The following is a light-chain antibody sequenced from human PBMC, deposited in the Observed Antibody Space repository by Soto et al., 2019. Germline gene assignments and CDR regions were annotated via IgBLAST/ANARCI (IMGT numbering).Light chain of an antibody. CDR2: GAS. V-gene: IGKV3-20*01. J-gene: IGKJ3*01. Sequence: EIVLTQSPGTLSLSPGERATLSCRASQSVSSSYLAWYQQKPGQAPRLLIYGASSRATGIPDRFSGSVSGTDFTLTISRLEPEDFAVYYCQQYGSSPTFGPGTKVDI. CDR1: QSVSSSY. CDR3: QQYGSSPT.